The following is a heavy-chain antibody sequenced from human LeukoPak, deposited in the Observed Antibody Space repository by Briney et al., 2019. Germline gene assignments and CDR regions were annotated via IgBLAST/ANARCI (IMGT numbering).Heavy chain of an antibody. Sequence: SETLSLTCAVCGGSFSGYYWSWIRQPPGKGLEWIGEINHSGSTNYNPSLKSRVTISVDTSKNQFSLKLSSVTAADTAVYYCARGAPYYDFWSGYLALDPWGQGTLVTVSS. CDR1: GGSFSGYY. CDR2: INHSGST. J-gene: IGHJ5*02. CDR3: ARGAPYYDFWSGYLALDP. D-gene: IGHD3-3*01. V-gene: IGHV4-34*01.